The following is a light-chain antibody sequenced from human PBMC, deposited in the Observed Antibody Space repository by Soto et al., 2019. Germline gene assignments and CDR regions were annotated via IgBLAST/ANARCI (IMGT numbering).Light chain of an antibody. CDR1: SSNIGSNI. CDR2: SNN. CDR3: AAWDDSLNGLWV. Sequence: QSVLTQPPSASGTPGQRVTISCSGSSSNIGSNIVNWYQQLPGTAPKLLIYSNNHRPSGVPDRFSGSKSGTSASLAISGLQSEDEAEYYCAAWDDSLNGLWVYGGGTKVTVL. V-gene: IGLV1-44*01. J-gene: IGLJ2*01.